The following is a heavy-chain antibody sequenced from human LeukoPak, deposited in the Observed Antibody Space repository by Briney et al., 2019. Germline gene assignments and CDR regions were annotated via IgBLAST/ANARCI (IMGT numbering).Heavy chain of an antibody. CDR3: ARGRGYCTGVSCDIDY. V-gene: IGHV3-48*04. CDR1: GFTFNTYS. D-gene: IGHD2-8*02. J-gene: IGHJ4*02. CDR2: IISRGDTT. Sequence: GGSLRLSCAASGFTFNTYSMNWVRQAPGKGLEWVSNIISRGDTTHYAVSVKGRFTISRDNAKNSVFLHLNSLRGDDTAVYYCARGRGYCTGVSCDIDYWGQGTLVTVSS.